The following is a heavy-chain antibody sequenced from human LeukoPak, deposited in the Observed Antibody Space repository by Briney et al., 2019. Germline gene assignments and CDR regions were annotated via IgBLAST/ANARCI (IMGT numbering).Heavy chain of an antibody. CDR2: ISSTSNYI. V-gene: IGHV3-21*04. D-gene: IGHD4-23*01. Sequence: PGGSLRLSCAASAFTFRTYSVNWVRQAPGKGLEWVSSISSTSNYIYYADSVKGRFTISRDNAKNSLYLQMNSLRAEDTAVYYCARVSDYGGIFDIWGQGTMVTVSS. CDR1: AFTFRTYS. CDR3: ARVSDYGGIFDI. J-gene: IGHJ3*02.